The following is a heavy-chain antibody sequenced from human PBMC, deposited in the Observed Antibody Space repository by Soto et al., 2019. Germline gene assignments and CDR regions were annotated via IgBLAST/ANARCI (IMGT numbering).Heavy chain of an antibody. D-gene: IGHD2-15*01. Sequence: EVQLGESGRGLVQPGGSLRLSCEASGFTFTNYVRNWVRQAQGKGLELVTHINISGEIIAYTDSVKGRVTISIDTAKNSLFLQMNSLRAEDTAMYYYARDPEGRNDFDYWGQGTLVTVSS. V-gene: IGHV3-48*04. CDR3: ARDPEGRNDFDY. CDR1: GFTFTNYV. J-gene: IGHJ4*02. CDR2: INISGEII.